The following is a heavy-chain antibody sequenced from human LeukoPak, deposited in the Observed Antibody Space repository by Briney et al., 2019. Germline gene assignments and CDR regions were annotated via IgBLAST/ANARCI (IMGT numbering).Heavy chain of an antibody. D-gene: IGHD3-10*01. V-gene: IGHV1-2*02. CDR2: INPNSGGT. J-gene: IGHJ4*02. Sequence: GASVKVSCKASGYTFTGYYMHWVRQAPGQGLEWMGWINPNSGGTNYAQKFQGRVTMTRDTSISTAYMELSSLRSDDTAVYYCARDSRTMYYYASGSYVDYWGQGTLVTVSS. CDR3: ARDSRTMYYYASGSYVDY. CDR1: GYTFTGYY.